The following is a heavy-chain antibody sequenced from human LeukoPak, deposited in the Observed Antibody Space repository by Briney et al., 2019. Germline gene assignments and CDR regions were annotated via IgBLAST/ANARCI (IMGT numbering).Heavy chain of an antibody. CDR2: IYYSGST. Sequence: SETLSPTCTVSGGSISSYYWSWIRQPPGKGLEWIGYIYYSGSTNYNPSLKSRVTISVDTSKNQFSLKLSSVTAADTAVYYCASGYGGNINWFDPWGQGTLVTVSS. CDR3: ASGYGGNINWFDP. V-gene: IGHV4-59*08. J-gene: IGHJ5*02. CDR1: GGSISSYY. D-gene: IGHD4-23*01.